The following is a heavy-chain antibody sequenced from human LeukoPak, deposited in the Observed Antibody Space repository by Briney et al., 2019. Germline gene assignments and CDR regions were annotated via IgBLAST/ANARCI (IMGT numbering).Heavy chain of an antibody. CDR1: GYTFSGYY. D-gene: IGHD2-2*01. J-gene: IGHJ5*02. CDR3: ARVQYQLLFEGNWFDP. V-gene: IGHV1-2*02. Sequence: APVKVSCKAFGYTFSGYYIHWVRQAPGQGLEWMGWINPNSGDTHYAQKFQGRVTMTRDTSSSTAYMDLNSLISDDTAVYYCARVQYQLLFEGNWFDPWGQGTLVTVSS. CDR2: INPNSGDT.